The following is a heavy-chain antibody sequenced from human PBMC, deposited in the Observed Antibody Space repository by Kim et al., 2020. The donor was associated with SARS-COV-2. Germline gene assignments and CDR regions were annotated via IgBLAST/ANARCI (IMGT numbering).Heavy chain of an antibody. Sequence: YTDSVKGRFTISKDNPRNTLSLEMSSLGTEDTAVYYCARDPVAADPDYLAYWGQGTLVTVSS. CDR3: ARDPVAADPDYLAY. J-gene: IGHJ4*02. V-gene: IGHV3-30*10. D-gene: IGHD6-13*01.